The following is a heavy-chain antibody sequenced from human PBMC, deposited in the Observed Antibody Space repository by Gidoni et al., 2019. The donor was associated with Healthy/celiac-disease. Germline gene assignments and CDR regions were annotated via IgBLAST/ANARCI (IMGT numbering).Heavy chain of an antibody. V-gene: IGHV4-34*01. CDR1: GGSFSGYY. D-gene: IGHD6-19*01. J-gene: IGHJ4*02. Sequence: QVQLQQWGAGLLKPSETLSLSCAVYGGSFSGYYWSWIRQPPGKGLEWIGEINHSGSTNYNPSLKSRVTISVDTSKNQCSLKLSSVTAADTAVYYCAREAQWLTDYWGQGTLVTVSS. CDR3: AREAQWLTDY. CDR2: INHSGST.